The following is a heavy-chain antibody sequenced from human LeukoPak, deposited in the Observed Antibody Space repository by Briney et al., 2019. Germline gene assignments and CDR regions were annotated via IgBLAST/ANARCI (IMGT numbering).Heavy chain of an antibody. CDR1: GGSISSNYY. CDR3: ARYHADGYNYHFDY. D-gene: IGHD5-24*01. CDR2: IYNGGTT. V-gene: IGHV4-39*07. Sequence: NSSETLSLTCIVSGGSISSNYYWGWIRQPPGKGLEWIGTIYNGGTTYYNPSLKSRVTISLDTSKNQFSLKLSSVTAADTAVYYCARYHADGYNYHFDYWGQGTLVTVSS. J-gene: IGHJ4*02.